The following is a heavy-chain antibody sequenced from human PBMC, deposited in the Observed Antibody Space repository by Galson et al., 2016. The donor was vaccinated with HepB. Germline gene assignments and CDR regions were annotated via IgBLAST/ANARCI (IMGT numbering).Heavy chain of an antibody. V-gene: IGHV3-21*01. CDR2: ISASSSYV. Sequence: SLRLSCAASGFSFTNAWMFWVRQAPGKGLEWVSSISASSSYVDYADSVKGRFTISRDNAKSSLFLQMNSLRADDTAVYYCARDKGGSEFTLFGVLLDVWGQGTTLTVSS. J-gene: IGHJ6*02. CDR3: ARDKGGSEFTLFGVLLDV. D-gene: IGHD3-3*01. CDR1: GFSFTNAW.